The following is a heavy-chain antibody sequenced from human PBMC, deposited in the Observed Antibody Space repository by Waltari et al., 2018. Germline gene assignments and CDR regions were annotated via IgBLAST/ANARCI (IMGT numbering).Heavy chain of an antibody. D-gene: IGHD5-12*01. CDR1: DASFSKYY. CDR2: INRSGST. J-gene: IGHJ4*02. Sequence: QVQLPQWGAGLLQPSYTLSVTCAVFDASFSKYYGVWIRQAPGKGLEWIGEINRSGSTNYNPSLKGRVTISLDMSKKQVALRVTSVTAADTAVYYCAREYSSFEPIFDYWGRGTLVTVSS. CDR3: AREYSSFEPIFDY. V-gene: IGHV4-34*02.